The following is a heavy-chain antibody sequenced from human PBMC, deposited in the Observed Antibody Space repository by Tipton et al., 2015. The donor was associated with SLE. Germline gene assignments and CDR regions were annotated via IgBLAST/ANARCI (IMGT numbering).Heavy chain of an antibody. D-gene: IGHD2-21*01. CDR2: ISGDLGNT. CDR3: ARDESLLPCGY. V-gene: IGHV1-18*04. CDR1: GYRFKDYG. Sequence: QLVQSGAEVKKPGTSVKVSCKASGYRFKDYGITWVRQAPGHVLEWMGWISGDLGNTNYPQKFQGRVTMTIDPSTSTTYMELGSLTSDCTAVYFCARDESLLPCGYWGQGPLVTVSA. J-gene: IGHJ4*02.